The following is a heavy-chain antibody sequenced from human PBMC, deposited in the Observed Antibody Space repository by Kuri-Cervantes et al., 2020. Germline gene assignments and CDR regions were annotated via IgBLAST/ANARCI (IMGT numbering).Heavy chain of an antibody. J-gene: IGHJ6*02. V-gene: IGHV3-11*01. CDR2: ISSSGSTI. D-gene: IGHD3-3*01. CDR3: AKDRGITYGMDV. CDR1: GFTFSDYY. Sequence: GESLKISCAASGFTFSDYYMSWIRQAPGKGLEWVSYISSSGSTIYYADSVKGRFTISRDNAKNSLYLQMNSLRAEDTALYYCAKDRGITYGMDVWGQGTTVTVSS.